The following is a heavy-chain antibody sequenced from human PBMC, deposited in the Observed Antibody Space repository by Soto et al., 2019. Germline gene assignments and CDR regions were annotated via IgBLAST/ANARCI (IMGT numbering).Heavy chain of an antibody. D-gene: IGHD6-19*01. CDR1: GFTFSSYG. CDR3: ARDSSGFPTQDY. V-gene: IGHV3-21*01. CDR2: ISSSSYI. J-gene: IGHJ4*02. Sequence: EVQLVESGGGLVKPGGSLRLSCAASGFTFSSYGMNWVRQAPGKGLEWVSSISSSSYIYYADSVKGRFTSSRDNAKNSLYLQMNSLRAEDTAVYYCARDSSGFPTQDYWGQGTLVTVSS.